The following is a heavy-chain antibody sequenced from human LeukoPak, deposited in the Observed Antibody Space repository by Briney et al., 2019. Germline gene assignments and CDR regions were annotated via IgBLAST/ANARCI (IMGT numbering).Heavy chain of an antibody. CDR3: ARDIVLMVYAQALGY. CDR2: ISGSGGST. D-gene: IGHD2-8*01. J-gene: IGHJ4*02. V-gene: IGHV3-23*01. Sequence: PGGSLRLSCAASGFTFSSYAMSWVRQAPGKGLEWVSAISGSGGSTYYADSVKGRFTISRDNSKNTLYLQMNSLRAEDTAVYYCARDIVLMVYAQALGYWGQGTLVTVSS. CDR1: GFTFSSYA.